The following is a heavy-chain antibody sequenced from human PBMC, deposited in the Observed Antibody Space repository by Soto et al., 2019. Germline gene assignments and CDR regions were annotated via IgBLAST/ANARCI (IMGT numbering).Heavy chain of an antibody. D-gene: IGHD1-26*01. CDR1: AFSISSGYY. CDR3: ARSYSGSYFDY. CDR2: LYHTGST. V-gene: IGHV4-38-2*01. Sequence: SETLSLTCAVSAFSISSGYYWAWIRQPPGKGLEWIGTLYHTGSTYHNPSLKSRVTISVDTSKNQFSLKVSSVTAADTAVYYCARSYSGSYFDYWGQGTLVTVSS. J-gene: IGHJ4*02.